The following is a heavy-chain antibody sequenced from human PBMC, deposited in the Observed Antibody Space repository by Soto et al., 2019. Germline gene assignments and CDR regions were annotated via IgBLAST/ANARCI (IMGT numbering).Heavy chain of an antibody. D-gene: IGHD3-9*01. CDR3: AGTNVYRYFDWFPSRLFDY. J-gene: IGHJ4*02. V-gene: IGHV4-59*01. CDR1: GGSISSYY. Sequence: SETLSLTCTVSGGSISSYYWSWIRQPPGKGLEWIGYIYYSGSTNYNPSLKSRVTISVDTSKNQFSLKLSSVTAADTAVYYCAGTNVYRYFDWFPSRLFDYWGQGTLVIVSS. CDR2: IYYSGST.